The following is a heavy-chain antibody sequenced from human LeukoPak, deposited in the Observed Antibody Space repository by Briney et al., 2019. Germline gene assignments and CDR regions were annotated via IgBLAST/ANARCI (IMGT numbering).Heavy chain of an antibody. CDR1: GYTFTSYA. J-gene: IGHJ5*02. Sequence: ASVKVSCKASGYTFTSYAMNWVRQAPGQGLEWMGWINTNTGNPTYAQGFTGRFVFSLDTSVSTAYLQISSLKAEDTAVYYCARDSRVMVGKGGKNWFDPWGQGTLVTVSS. CDR3: ARDSRVMVGKGGKNWFDP. V-gene: IGHV7-4-1*02. D-gene: IGHD2-15*01. CDR2: INTNTGNP.